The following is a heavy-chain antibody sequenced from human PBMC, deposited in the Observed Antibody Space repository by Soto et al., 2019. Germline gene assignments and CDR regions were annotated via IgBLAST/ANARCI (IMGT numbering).Heavy chain of an antibody. CDR2: INPGVGST. V-gene: IGHV1-46*01. D-gene: IGHD2-21*02. CDR1: GYTFTNFY. J-gene: IGHJ4*02. Sequence: ASVKVSCKASGYTFTNFYIHWVRQAPGQGLEWMGRINPGVGSTTYAQRFQDRVTMTRDTSTSTVYMELSGLRSEDRAMYYCARLWCGGHCYFDYWGPGTLVTVSS. CDR3: ARLWCGGHCYFDY.